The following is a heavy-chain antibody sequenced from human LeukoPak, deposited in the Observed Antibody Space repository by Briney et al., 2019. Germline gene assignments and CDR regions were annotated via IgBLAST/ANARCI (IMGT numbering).Heavy chain of an antibody. J-gene: IGHJ4*02. CDR2: IYSGGST. CDR3: ARDRLVGAAV. V-gene: IGHV3-53*05. D-gene: IGHD1-26*01. CDR1: GYSISSGYY. Sequence: ETLSLTCTVSGYSISSGYYWGWIRQPPGKGLEWVSVIYSGGSTYYADSVKGRFTISRDNSKNTLYLQMNSLRAEDTAVYYCARDRLVGAAVWGQGTLVTVSS.